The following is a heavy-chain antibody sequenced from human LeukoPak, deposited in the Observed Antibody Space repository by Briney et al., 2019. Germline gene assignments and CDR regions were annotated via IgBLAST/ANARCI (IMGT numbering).Heavy chain of an antibody. D-gene: IGHD6-13*01. V-gene: IGHV3-30-3*01. CDR3: ARERPGIAAAGPFDY. CDR2: ISYDGSNK. Sequence: PGRSLRLSCAASVFTFSSYAIHWVRHTPGGGLEWVAAISYDGSNKYYADSVKGRFTISRDNSKNTLYLQMNSLRAEDTAVYYCARERPGIAAAGPFDYWGQGTLVTVSS. CDR1: VFTFSSYA. J-gene: IGHJ4*02.